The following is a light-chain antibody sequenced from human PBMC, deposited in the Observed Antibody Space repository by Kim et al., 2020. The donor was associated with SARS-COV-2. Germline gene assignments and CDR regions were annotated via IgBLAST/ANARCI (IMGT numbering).Light chain of an antibody. CDR1: VLAKKY. J-gene: IGLJ1*01. CDR2: KDS. Sequence: VSQGQPARSTCSGDVLAKKYARWFQQKPGQAPVLVIYKDSERPSGIPERFSGSSSGTTVTLTISGAQVEDEADYYCYSAADNNLVFGTGTKVTVL. V-gene: IGLV3-27*01. CDR3: YSAADNNLV.